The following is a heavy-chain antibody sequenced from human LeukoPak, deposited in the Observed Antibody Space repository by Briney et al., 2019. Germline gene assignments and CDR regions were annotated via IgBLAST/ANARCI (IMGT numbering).Heavy chain of an antibody. Sequence: PGGSLRLSCAASGFTFDDYAMPWVRQAPGKGLEWVSGISWNSGSIGYADSVKGRFTISRDNAKNSLYLQINSLRAEDTALYYCAKVTGGHYYGSGSIFDYWGQGTLVTVSS. CDR1: GFTFDDYA. D-gene: IGHD3-10*01. CDR3: AKVTGGHYYGSGSIFDY. V-gene: IGHV3-9*01. J-gene: IGHJ4*02. CDR2: ISWNSGSI.